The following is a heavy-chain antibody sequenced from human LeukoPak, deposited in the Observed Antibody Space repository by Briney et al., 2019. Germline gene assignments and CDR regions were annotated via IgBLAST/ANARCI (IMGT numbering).Heavy chain of an antibody. Sequence: GGSLRLSCAASGFTFSSYSMNWVRQAPGKGLEWVSSISSSSSYIFYADSVKGRFTISRDNSKNSLYLQMNSLRAEDTAVYYCARDVQVATIYPLDYWGQGTLVTVSS. CDR2: ISSSSSYI. V-gene: IGHV3-21*01. CDR3: ARDVQVATIYPLDY. CDR1: GFTFSSYS. J-gene: IGHJ4*02. D-gene: IGHD5-12*01.